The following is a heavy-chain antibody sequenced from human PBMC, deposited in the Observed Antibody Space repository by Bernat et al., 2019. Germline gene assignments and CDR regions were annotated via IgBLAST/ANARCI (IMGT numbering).Heavy chain of an antibody. Sequence: QVQLVESGGGLAKPGGSLRLSCAASEFTFSDYYMTWIRQAPGKGLEWVSYISASGSTIYYADSVKGRFTISRDNAKNSLYLQMNSLRAEDTAVYYCARGFCSGGGCYGTLYYYYIDVWGKGTTVTVSS. CDR3: ARGFCSGGGCYGTLYYYYIDV. CDR1: EFTFSDYY. J-gene: IGHJ6*03. D-gene: IGHD2-15*01. CDR2: ISASGSTI. V-gene: IGHV3-11*01.